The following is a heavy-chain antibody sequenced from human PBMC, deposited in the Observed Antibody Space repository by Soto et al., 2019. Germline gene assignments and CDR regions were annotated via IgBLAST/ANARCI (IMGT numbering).Heavy chain of an antibody. V-gene: IGHV3-23*01. CDR1: GFTCRSYA. CDR3: ARDTFPGYCSGGTCYSVGGADS. J-gene: IGHJ4*02. CDR2: ISGSGGTK. Sequence: FLGLYCASYGFTCRSYAMTVVRKAPGQGLEWVSGISGSGGTKYYADSVRGRFSISRDNSQNTLYLQMSSLRAEDTAIYYCARDTFPGYCSGGTCYSVGGADSWGLGTRVTVSS. D-gene: IGHD2-15*01.